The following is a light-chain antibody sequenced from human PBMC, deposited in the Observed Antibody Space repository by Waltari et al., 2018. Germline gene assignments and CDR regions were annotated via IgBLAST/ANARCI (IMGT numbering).Light chain of an antibody. Sequence: DIQMTQSPSSLSASVGDRVIITCRASQSINTNLNWYQQKPGKAHKLLIYVASSLQGGVPSRFSGTGSGTDFTLTINSLQPEDFATYYCQQSYSTWTFGQGTKVEIK. CDR2: VAS. J-gene: IGKJ1*01. CDR1: QSINTN. V-gene: IGKV1-39*01. CDR3: QQSYSTWT.